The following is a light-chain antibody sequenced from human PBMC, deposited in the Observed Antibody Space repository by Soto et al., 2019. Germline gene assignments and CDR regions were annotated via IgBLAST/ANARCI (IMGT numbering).Light chain of an antibody. CDR2: EDS. CDR3: SSYAGSNNLV. J-gene: IGLJ2*01. CDR1: SSDVGGYNY. Sequence: QSALTQPPSASGSPGQSVTISCTGTSSDVGGYNYVSWYQQHPGNAPKVMIYEDSKRPSGVPDRFSGSKSGNTASLTVSGLQAEDEDDYDCSSYAGSNNLVFGGGTKLTVL. V-gene: IGLV2-8*01.